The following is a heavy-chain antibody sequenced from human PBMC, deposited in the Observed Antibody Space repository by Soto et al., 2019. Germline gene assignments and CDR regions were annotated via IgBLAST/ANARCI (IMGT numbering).Heavy chain of an antibody. CDR1: GGSFSGYY. CDR3: ARVKARQGVGAFDY. J-gene: IGHJ4*02. D-gene: IGHD3-16*01. Sequence: SETLSLTCAVYGGSFSGYYWSWIRQPPGKGLEWIGEINHSGSTNYNPSLKRRFTISVDTSKNPFSLKLSPVTAADTAVYYCARVKARQGVGAFDYWGQGTLVTVSS. V-gene: IGHV4-34*01. CDR2: INHSGST.